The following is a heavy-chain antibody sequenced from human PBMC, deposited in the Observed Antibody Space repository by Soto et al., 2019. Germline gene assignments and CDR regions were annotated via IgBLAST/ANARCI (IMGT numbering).Heavy chain of an antibody. Sequence: PGGSLRLSCAASGFTFSSSWMHWVRQAPGKGLVWVSRMNSDGSTTNYADSVKGRSTISRDNAKNTLYLQINSLSAEDTAVYYCARAGSYRFDYWGQGTLVTVSS. CDR2: MNSDGSTT. CDR3: ARAGSYRFDY. V-gene: IGHV3-74*01. J-gene: IGHJ4*02. CDR1: GFTFSSSW. D-gene: IGHD3-16*02.